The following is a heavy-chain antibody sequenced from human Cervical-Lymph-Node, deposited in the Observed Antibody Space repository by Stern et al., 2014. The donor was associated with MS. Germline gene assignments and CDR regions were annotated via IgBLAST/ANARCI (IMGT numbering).Heavy chain of an antibody. D-gene: IGHD2-2*01. CDR2: VSGNGDKT. V-gene: IGHV3-23*04. CDR1: GFTFSAYA. J-gene: IGHJ4*02. CDR3: AKDGCKSDSCYLNY. Sequence: EVQLVESGGGLVQPGGSLRLSCAASGFTFSAYAMSWVRQAPGKGLEWVSTVSGNGDKTYYADSVKGRFTVSRDNSNNTLYPQMSSLRADDTAIYYCAKDGCKSDSCYLNYWGQGTLLTVSS.